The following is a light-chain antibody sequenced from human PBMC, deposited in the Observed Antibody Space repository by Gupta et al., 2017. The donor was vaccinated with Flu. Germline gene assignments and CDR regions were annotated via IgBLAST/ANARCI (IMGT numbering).Light chain of an antibody. V-gene: IGKV2-28*01. CDR3: MQANQNQWS. J-gene: IGKJ1*01. CDR1: QSLLHTNGYNY. CDR2: LGS. Sequence: EIVMTQSPLSLAVTPGEPASISCRSSQSLLHTNGYNYVDWYLQKPGQSPQLLICLGSYRASGVPDRFSGSGSGSDFTLKISRVEAEDVGIYYCMQANQNQWSFGQGTRVEI.